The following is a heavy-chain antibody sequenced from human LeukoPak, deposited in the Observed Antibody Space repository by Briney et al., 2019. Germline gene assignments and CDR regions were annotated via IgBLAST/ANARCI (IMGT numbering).Heavy chain of an antibody. CDR2: ISSSSSTI. D-gene: IGHD2-2*01. CDR1: RFTFSSYS. Sequence: PGGSLRLSCAASRFTFSSYSMNWVRQAPGKGLEWVSYISSSSSTIFYADSVKGRFTISRDNSKNTLYLQMNSLRAEDTAVYYCAKAFCSSTSCQNDWGGLDYYYGMDVWGQGTTVTVSS. CDR3: AKAFCSSTSCQNDWGGLDYYYGMDV. V-gene: IGHV3-48*01. J-gene: IGHJ6*02.